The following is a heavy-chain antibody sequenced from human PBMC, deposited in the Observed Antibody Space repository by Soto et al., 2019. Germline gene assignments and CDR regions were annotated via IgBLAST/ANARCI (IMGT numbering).Heavy chain of an antibody. CDR2: ISRSSSNI. D-gene: IGHD3-9*01. Sequence: EEQLVESGGDSVQPGGSLTLSCAASGFIVSSYNMNWVRQAPGKGLEWLAHISRSSSNIYYADSVKGRFTVSRDNAKKLLYLEMNSLEDTDTAVYYCARDRGPVLRYFEWFLGSDSFDNWGQGTKVTVSS. J-gene: IGHJ3*02. V-gene: IGHV3-48*02. CDR1: GFIVSSYN. CDR3: ARDRGPVLRYFEWFLGSDSFDN.